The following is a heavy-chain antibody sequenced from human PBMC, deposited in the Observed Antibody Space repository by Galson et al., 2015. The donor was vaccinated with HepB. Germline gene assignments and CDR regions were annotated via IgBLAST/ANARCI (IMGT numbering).Heavy chain of an antibody. CDR3: ARGEDGNIDALGGNWFDP. CDR1: GYTFTGYY. Sequence: SVKVSCKASGYTFTGYYMHWVRQAPGQGLEWMGWINPNSGGTNYAQKFQGWVTMTRDTSISTAYMELSRLRSDDTAVYYCARGEDGNIDALGGNWFDPWAREPWSPSPQ. J-gene: IGHJ5*02. CDR2: INPNSGGT. V-gene: IGHV1-2*04. D-gene: IGHD3-16*01.